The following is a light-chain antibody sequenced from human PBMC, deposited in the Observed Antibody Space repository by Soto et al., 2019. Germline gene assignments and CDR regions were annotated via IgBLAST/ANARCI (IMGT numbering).Light chain of an antibody. J-gene: IGKJ2*01. V-gene: IGKV1-5*01. CDR1: QTTSSC. Sequence: DIPITQSPSPLSSSAGYRVIMTCLASQTTSSCLAWYQQKPGEAPNVMIYDNSSLHSGVPSRFSGSGSGKEFTITISSLQPDDFATYYCQQYNSFPFTFGQGTKVDIK. CDR2: DNS. CDR3: QQYNSFPFT.